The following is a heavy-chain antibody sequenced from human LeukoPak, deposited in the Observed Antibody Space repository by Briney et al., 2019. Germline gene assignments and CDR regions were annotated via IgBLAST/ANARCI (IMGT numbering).Heavy chain of an antibody. CDR2: INYSGTI. D-gene: IGHD2-2*01. Sequence: SETLSLTCIVSGGSISSSGYYWGWIRQPPGKGLEWIGSINYSGTIYYNPSLRSRVTISVDTSKNQFSLKLSSVTAADTAVYYCARVDIVIVPSANFDCWGQGTLVTVSS. J-gene: IGHJ4*02. CDR1: GGSISSSGYY. CDR3: ARVDIVIVPSANFDC. V-gene: IGHV4-39*01.